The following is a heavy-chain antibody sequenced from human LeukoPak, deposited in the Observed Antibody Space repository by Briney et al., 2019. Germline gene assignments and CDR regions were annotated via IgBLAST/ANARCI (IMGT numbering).Heavy chain of an antibody. V-gene: IGHV3-23*01. CDR1: GFTFSSYA. CDR2: ISGSGGST. CDR3: ARGRVQGGDEWELLTH. J-gene: IGHJ4*02. Sequence: GGSLRLSCAASGFTFSSYAMSWVRQAPGKGLEWASAISGSGGSTYYADSVKGRFTISRDNSKNTLYLQMNSLRAEDTAVYYCARGRVQGGDEWELLTHWGQGTLVTVSS. D-gene: IGHD1-26*01.